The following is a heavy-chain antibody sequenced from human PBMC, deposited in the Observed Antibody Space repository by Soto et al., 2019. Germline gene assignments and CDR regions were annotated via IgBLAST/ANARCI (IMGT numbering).Heavy chain of an antibody. CDR1: GASIRNKIYY. CDR2: VHYRGST. Sequence: SETLSRTGSFSGASIRNKIYYWVLIRQPPGKGLEWIATVHYRGSTYYTPSLKSRVTISADTSNNQFSLRLNSVTAADTAVYYCARQHYYDSSGYYTWNWGQGTLVTVS. V-gene: IGHV4-39*01. D-gene: IGHD3-22*01. J-gene: IGHJ4*02. CDR3: ARQHYYDSSGYYTWN.